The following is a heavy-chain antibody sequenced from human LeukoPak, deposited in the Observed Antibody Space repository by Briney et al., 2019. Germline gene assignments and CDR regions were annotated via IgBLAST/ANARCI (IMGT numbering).Heavy chain of an antibody. J-gene: IGHJ6*04. CDR2: ISSDNGIP. CDR3: ANVAKGRFFFYHMDV. Sequence: ASVRVSCKASGRTNNRFGVTRVRQAPGQGLEWIGWISSDNGIPRYADKFQGRVTISADTSTTTAYMEMRSLRYDDTAVYFCANVAKGRFFFYHMDVWGKGTTVTVSS. CDR1: GRTNNRFG. D-gene: IGHD2-2*01. V-gene: IGHV1-18*01.